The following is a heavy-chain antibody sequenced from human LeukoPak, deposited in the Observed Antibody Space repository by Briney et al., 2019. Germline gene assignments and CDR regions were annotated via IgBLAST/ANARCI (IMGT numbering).Heavy chain of an antibody. Sequence: SETLSLTCTVSGGSISSYYRSWIRQPPGKGLEWIGYIYYSGSTNYNPSLKSRVTISVDTSKNQFSLKLSSVTAADTAVYYCASGYDFEGWFDPWGQGTLVTVSS. CDR1: GGSISSYY. CDR2: IYYSGST. V-gene: IGHV4-59*01. D-gene: IGHD5-12*01. CDR3: ASGYDFEGWFDP. J-gene: IGHJ5*02.